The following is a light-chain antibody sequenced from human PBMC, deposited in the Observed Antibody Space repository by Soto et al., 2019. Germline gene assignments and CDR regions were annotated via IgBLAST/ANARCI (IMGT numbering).Light chain of an antibody. Sequence: DIQMTQSPSTLSASIGDRVTITCRASQSITTVLAWYLQKPGKAPQILIYDASKLEPGVPSRLSGGGSGTEFTLTIRSLQPDDSATYYCQQYSTYPLTLGGGPKV. J-gene: IGKJ4*01. CDR1: QSITTV. CDR3: QQYSTYPLT. CDR2: DAS. V-gene: IGKV1-5*01.